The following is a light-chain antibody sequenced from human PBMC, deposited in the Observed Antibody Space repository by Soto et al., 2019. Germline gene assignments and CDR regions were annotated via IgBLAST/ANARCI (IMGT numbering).Light chain of an antibody. CDR1: SSNIGSNT. CDR2: SNN. J-gene: IGLJ3*02. Sequence: QSVLTQPPSASGTPGQRVTISCSGSSSNIGSNTVNLYQQLPGTAPKLLIYSNNQRPSGVPDRFSGSKSGTSASLAISGLQSEDEADYYCAAWDDSLNGWVFGGGTKVTVL. V-gene: IGLV1-44*01. CDR3: AAWDDSLNGWV.